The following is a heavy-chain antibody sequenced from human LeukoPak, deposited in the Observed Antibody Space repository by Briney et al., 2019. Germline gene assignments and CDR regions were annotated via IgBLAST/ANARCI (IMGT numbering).Heavy chain of an antibody. V-gene: IGHV1-69*02. CDR2: IIPILGIA. D-gene: IGHD2-2*01. CDR1: GGTFSSYT. J-gene: IGHJ5*02. Sequence: ASVKVSCKASGGTFSSYTISWVRQAPGRGLEWMGRIIPILGIANYAQKFQGRVTITADKSTSTAYMELSSLRSEDTAVYYCATLSQSAHQFPFDPWGQGTLVTVSS. CDR3: ATLSQSAHQFPFDP.